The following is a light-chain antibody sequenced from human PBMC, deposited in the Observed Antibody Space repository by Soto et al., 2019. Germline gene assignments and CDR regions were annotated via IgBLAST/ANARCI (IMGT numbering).Light chain of an antibody. Sequence: EIVLTQSPGTLSLSPGERATLSGRASQGVSRPYLAWYQQKPGQAPRPLIYGSSSRAPGIPDSFSGSGSGTDFTLTISRLEPEDFAVYYCQQYGSSPLTFGGGTKVEIK. CDR1: QGVSRPY. J-gene: IGKJ4*01. V-gene: IGKV3-20*01. CDR3: QQYGSSPLT. CDR2: GSS.